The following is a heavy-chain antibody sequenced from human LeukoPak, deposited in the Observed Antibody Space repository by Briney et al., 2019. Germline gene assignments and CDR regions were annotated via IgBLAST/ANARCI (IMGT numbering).Heavy chain of an antibody. Sequence: PSETLSLTCTVSGGSISGYYWGWIRQAPGKGPEWIGIINYSGSTYYDPSLKSRVSISVDTSKSQISLNLSSVTAADTAVYYCARRRVTRPNSYFDYWGQGTLVTVSS. V-gene: IGHV4-39*01. CDR2: INYSGST. CDR1: GGSISGYY. J-gene: IGHJ4*02. CDR3: ARRRVTRPNSYFDY. D-gene: IGHD4-11*01.